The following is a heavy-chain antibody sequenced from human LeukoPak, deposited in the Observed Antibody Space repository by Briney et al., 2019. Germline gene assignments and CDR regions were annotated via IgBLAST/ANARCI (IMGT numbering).Heavy chain of an antibody. CDR3: ARVYSGYDSYFDY. D-gene: IGHD5-12*01. V-gene: IGHV4-59*01. CDR2: IYYSGST. J-gene: IGHJ4*02. CDR1: GGSISSYY. Sequence: RSETLSLTCTVSGGSISSYYWSWIRQPPGKGLEWIGYIYYSGSTNYNPSLKSRVTISVDTSKNQFSLKLSSVTAADTAVYYCARVYSGYDSYFDYWGQGTLVTVSS.